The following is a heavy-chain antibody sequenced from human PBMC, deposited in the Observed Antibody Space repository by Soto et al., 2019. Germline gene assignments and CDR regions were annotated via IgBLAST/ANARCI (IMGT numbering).Heavy chain of an antibody. J-gene: IGHJ5*02. V-gene: IGHV4-59*01. CDR3: ARESAGAGKNNWFDP. Sequence: SETLSLTCTVSGGSISNYYWSWIRQPPGKGLEWIGYIYYSGSTNYNPSLKSRVTMSADTSKNQLSLKLTSVTAADTAVYYCARESAGAGKNNWFDPWGQGTLVTVSS. CDR1: GGSISNYY. CDR2: IYYSGST.